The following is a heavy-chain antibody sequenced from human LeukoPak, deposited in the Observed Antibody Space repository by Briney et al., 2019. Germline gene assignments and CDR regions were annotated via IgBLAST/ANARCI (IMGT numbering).Heavy chain of an antibody. D-gene: IGHD3-10*01. CDR2: IYYSGST. CDR1: GGSISSGDYY. Sequence: SQTLSLTCTVSGGSISSGDYYWSWIRQPPGKGLEWIGYIYYSGSTYYNPSLKSRVTISVDTSKNQFSLKLSSVTAADTAVYYCARWRLVYYGSGSYSAYGMDVWGKGTTVTVSS. CDR3: ARWRLVYYGSGSYSAYGMDV. V-gene: IGHV4-30-4*01. J-gene: IGHJ6*04.